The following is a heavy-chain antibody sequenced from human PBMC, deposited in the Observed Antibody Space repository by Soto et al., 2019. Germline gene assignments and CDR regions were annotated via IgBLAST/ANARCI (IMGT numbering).Heavy chain of an antibody. CDR1: GFTFSDYY. J-gene: IGHJ4*02. CDR3: ARDGSSWYGEELSHY. CDR2: ISSSGSTI. D-gene: IGHD6-13*01. V-gene: IGHV3-11*01. Sequence: GGSLRLSCAASGFTFSDYYMSWVRQAAGKGLEWVSYISSSGSTIYYADSVKGRFTISRDNAKNSLYLQMNSLRAEDTAVYYCARDGSSWYGEELSHYWGQGTLVTVSS.